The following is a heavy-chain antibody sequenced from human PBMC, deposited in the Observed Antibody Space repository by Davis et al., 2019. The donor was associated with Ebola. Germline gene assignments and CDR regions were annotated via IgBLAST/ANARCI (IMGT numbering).Heavy chain of an antibody. D-gene: IGHD2-21*01. CDR3: AREGRGVILDY. CDR1: GFTFSSYG. Sequence: GGSLRLSCAASGFTFSSYGMHWVRQAPGKGLEWVAVIWYDGSNKYYADSVKGRFTISRDNSKNTLYLQMNNLRAEDTAVYYCAREGRGVILDYWGQGTLVTVSS. V-gene: IGHV3-33*08. J-gene: IGHJ4*02. CDR2: IWYDGSNK.